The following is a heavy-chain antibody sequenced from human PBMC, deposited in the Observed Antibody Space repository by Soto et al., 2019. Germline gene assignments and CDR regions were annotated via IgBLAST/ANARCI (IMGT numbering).Heavy chain of an antibody. D-gene: IGHD4-17*01. J-gene: IGHJ4*02. CDR1: GYTFTSYD. CDR2: MNPNSGNT. CDR3: ERTLYGDNVDY. V-gene: IGHV1-8*01. Sequence: QVQLVQSGAEVKKPGASVKVSLKASGYTFTSYDINWVRQATGQGLEWMGWMNPNSGNTGYAQKFQGRVTITRNTSIITAYMELSSLRSEDTAVYYCERTLYGDNVDYWGQVTLGTVSS.